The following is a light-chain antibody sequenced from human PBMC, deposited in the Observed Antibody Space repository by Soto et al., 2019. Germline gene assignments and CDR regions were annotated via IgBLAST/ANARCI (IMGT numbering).Light chain of an antibody. CDR3: QVWECGVDYV. CDR1: NIGSKH. Sequence: SYELTQPPSVSVAPGQTARIPCGGDNIGSKHVQWYQQKPGQAPLLVIYDSYDRPSGIPERFSASDSGNTATLTISRVEVGDEADYYCQVWECGVDYVFGTGTKLTVL. J-gene: IGLJ1*01. CDR2: DSY. V-gene: IGLV3-21*02.